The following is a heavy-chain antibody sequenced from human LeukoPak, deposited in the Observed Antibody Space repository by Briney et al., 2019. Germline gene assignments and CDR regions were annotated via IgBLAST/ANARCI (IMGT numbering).Heavy chain of an antibody. V-gene: IGHV3-74*01. J-gene: IGHJ4*02. CDR2: INSDGSST. Sequence: PGGSLRLSCAASGFTFSSYWTHWVRQAPGKGLVWVSRINSDGSSTSYADSVKGRFTISRDNAKNSLYLQMNSLRAEDTAVYFCARLRGTQLRYFDVDYWGQGTLVTVSS. CDR3: ARLRGTQLRYFDVDY. D-gene: IGHD3-9*01. CDR1: GFTFSSYW.